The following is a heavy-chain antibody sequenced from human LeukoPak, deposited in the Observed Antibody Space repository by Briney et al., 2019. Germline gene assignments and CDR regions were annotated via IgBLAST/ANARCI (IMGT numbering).Heavy chain of an antibody. D-gene: IGHD6-19*01. V-gene: IGHV3-49*03. CDR3: TRDQGKWLPRVDY. CDR1: GFTFGDYA. J-gene: IGHJ4*02. Sequence: PGGSLRLSCTASGFTFGDYAMSWFRQAPGKGLEWVCFIRSKAYGGTTGYAASVKGRFTISRDDSKSIAYLQMNSLKTEDTAVYYCTRDQGKWLPRVDYWGQGTLVTVSS. CDR2: IRSKAYGGTT.